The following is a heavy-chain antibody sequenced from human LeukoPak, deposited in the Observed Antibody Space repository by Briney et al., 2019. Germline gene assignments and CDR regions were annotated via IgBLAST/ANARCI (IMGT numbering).Heavy chain of an antibody. J-gene: IGHJ6*02. CDR3: ARNQQLGGHSYYYYGMDV. CDR1: GFTFSSYA. CDR2: MSYDGSNK. V-gene: IGHV3-30-3*01. D-gene: IGHD3-16*01. Sequence: GGSLRLSCAASGFTFSSYAMHWVRQAPGKALEWVAHMSYDGSNKYYADSVKGRFTISRDNSKNTLYLQTNSLRADDTAIYYCARNQQLGGHSYYYYGMDVWGQGTTVTVSS.